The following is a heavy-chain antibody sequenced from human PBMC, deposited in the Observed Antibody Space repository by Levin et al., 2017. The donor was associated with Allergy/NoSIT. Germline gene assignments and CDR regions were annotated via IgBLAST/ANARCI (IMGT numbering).Heavy chain of an antibody. J-gene: IGHJ4*02. Sequence: SCAASGFTFSDYYMSWIRQAPGKGLEWVSYISSSGSTIYYADSVKGRFTISRDNAKNSLYLQMNSLRAEDTAVYYCAWGSSWWGREGAFDYWGQGTLVTVSS. CDR1: GFTFSDYY. CDR3: AWGSSWWGREGAFDY. CDR2: ISSSGSTI. D-gene: IGHD6-13*01. V-gene: IGHV3-11*01.